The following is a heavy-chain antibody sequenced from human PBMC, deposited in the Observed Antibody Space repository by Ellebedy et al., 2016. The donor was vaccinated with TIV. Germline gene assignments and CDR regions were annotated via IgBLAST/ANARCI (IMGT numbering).Heavy chain of an antibody. D-gene: IGHD2-15*01. V-gene: IGHV4-34*01. CDR2: INHSGST. CDR1: GGSFSGYY. CDR3: ATLEGNCSGGSCPLDDY. Sequence: SETLSLTXAVYGGSFSGYYWSWIRQPPGKGLEWIGEINHSGSTNYNPSLKSRVTISVDTSKNQFSLKLSSVTAADTAVYYCATLEGNCSGGSCPLDDYWGQGTLVTVSS. J-gene: IGHJ4*02.